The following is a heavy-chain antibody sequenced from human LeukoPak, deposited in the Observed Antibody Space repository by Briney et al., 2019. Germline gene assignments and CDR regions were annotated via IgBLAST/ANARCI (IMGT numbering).Heavy chain of an antibody. V-gene: IGHV3-23*01. J-gene: IGHJ4*02. D-gene: IGHD2-8*02. CDR3: AKAMSWYYFDY. CDR2: ISGSGDST. Sequence: GGSLRLSCAASGFTFSSFAMSWVSQAPGKGLEWISAISGSGDSTYYADSVKGRFTISRDNSKNTLYLQMNSLRAEDTALYYCAKAMSWYYFDYWGQGTLVTVSS. CDR1: GFTFSSFA.